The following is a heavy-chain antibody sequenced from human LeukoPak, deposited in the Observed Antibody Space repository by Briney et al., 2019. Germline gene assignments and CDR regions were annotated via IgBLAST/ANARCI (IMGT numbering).Heavy chain of an antibody. Sequence: SETLSLTCTVSGGSISSGSYYWSWIRQPAGKGLEWIGRIYTSGSTNYNPSLKSRVTISVDTSKNQFSLKLSSVTAADTAVYYCARELEWELLDYWGQGTLVTVSS. J-gene: IGHJ4*02. D-gene: IGHD1-26*01. V-gene: IGHV4-61*02. CDR2: IYTSGST. CDR3: ARELEWELLDY. CDR1: GGSISSGSYY.